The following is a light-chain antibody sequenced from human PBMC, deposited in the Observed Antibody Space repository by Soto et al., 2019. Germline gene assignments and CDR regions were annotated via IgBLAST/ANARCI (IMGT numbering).Light chain of an antibody. Sequence: SYELTQPPSVSVSPGQTVTITCSGDQLGDKYTSWYQQRPGQSPLLVIYEDVKRPSGIPERFSGSNSGNTAALTISGTQSMDEADYYCQTWDMTTACLVFGGGTQLTGL. CDR3: QTWDMTTACLV. CDR1: QLGDKY. CDR2: EDV. J-gene: IGLJ3*02. V-gene: IGLV3-1*01.